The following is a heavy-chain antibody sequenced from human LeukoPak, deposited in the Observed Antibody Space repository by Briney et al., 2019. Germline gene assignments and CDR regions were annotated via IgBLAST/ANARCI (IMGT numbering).Heavy chain of an antibody. J-gene: IGHJ3*02. D-gene: IGHD4-17*01. CDR3: ASDYGDKGWERTFDI. CDR1: GGSISSSSYY. V-gene: IGHV4-31*03. Sequence: PSETLSLTCTVSGGSISSSSYYWGWIRQHPGKGLEWIGYIYYSGSTYYNPSLKSRVTISVDTSKNQFSLKLSSVTAADTAVYYCASDYGDKGWERTFDIWGQGTMVTVSS. CDR2: IYYSGST.